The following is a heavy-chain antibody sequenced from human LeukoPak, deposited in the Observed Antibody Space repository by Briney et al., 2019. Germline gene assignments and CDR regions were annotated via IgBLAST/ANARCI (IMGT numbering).Heavy chain of an antibody. D-gene: IGHD1-7*01. Sequence: SETLSLTCSVSGGSIRKYYWSWIRQPPVKGLEWIGYIYCIGTTNYNPSLKSRVTISVDTSKNQFSLKLSSVTAADTPVYYCARRPSYNWNYYFDYWGQGTLVTVSS. V-gene: IGHV4-59*08. CDR2: IYCIGTT. CDR1: GGSIRKYY. CDR3: ARRPSYNWNYYFDY. J-gene: IGHJ4*02.